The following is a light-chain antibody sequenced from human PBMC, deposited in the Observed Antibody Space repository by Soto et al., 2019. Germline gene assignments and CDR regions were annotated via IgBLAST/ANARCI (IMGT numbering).Light chain of an antibody. CDR1: QSIHTS. J-gene: IGKJ5*01. CDR2: DST. CDR3: QQYGNSPIT. V-gene: IGKV3-20*01. Sequence: TQSPATLSLSPGERATLSCRASQSIHTSLAWYQQKSGKPPRLVIYDSTLRANGVPDRFGGSRSGTEFTLTISRLEPEDFAVYYCQQYGNSPITFGQGTRLEIK.